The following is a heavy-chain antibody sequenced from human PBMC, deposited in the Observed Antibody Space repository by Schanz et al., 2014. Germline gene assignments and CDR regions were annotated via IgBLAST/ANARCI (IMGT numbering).Heavy chain of an antibody. J-gene: IGHJ4*02. CDR1: GFTFSDHY. Sequence: VQLVESGGGLVKPGGSLRLSCAASGFTFSDHYMAWIRQAPGKGLEWVSIISNTGTFIYYADSVRGRFVISRDNAKSSLGLKRKGRREEEKEGEDCVRDAYLQIRGTVFDSWGPGNLVTVSS. CDR3: VRDAYLQIRGTVFDS. D-gene: IGHD1-1*01. V-gene: IGHV3-11*01. CDR2: ISNTGTFI.